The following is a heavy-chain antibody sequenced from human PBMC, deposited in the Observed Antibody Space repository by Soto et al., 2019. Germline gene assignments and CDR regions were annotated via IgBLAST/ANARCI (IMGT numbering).Heavy chain of an antibody. V-gene: IGHV1-46*01. CDR2: INPNGGST. D-gene: IGHD5-18*01. CDR1: GYTFTSCY. J-gene: IGHJ6*02. CDR3: ARNKLGYTYGKYYYSGLDV. Sequence: ASVKVSCKASGYTFTSCYMHWVRQAPGQGLEWMGIINPNGGSTSYAQKIQGRVTMTRDTSTSTVYMELSSLRSEDTAVYYCARNKLGYTYGKYYYSGLDVWGQGTTVTVSS.